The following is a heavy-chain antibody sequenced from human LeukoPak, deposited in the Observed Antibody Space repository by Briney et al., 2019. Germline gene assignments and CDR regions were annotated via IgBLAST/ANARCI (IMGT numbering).Heavy chain of an antibody. D-gene: IGHD6-25*01. CDR1: GGNFRDYA. V-gene: IGHV1-69*05. CDR2: IIPIFDSP. J-gene: IGHJ4*02. CDR3: ARQVVAAGFDD. Sequence: SVRVSCKASGGNFRDYALSWVRLAPGQGLEWMGGIIPIFDSPTYGQKFQDRVTMTIDESTATAYLELNSLRSDDTAIYYCARQVVAAGFDDWGQGTLVTASS.